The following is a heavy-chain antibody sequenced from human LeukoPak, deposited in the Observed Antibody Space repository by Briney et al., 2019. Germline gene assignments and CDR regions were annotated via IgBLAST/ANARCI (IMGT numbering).Heavy chain of an antibody. CDR1: DGSISNYF. Sequence: EPSETLSLTCTVSDGSISNYFWSWIRQAPGKGLEWIGYIYYNGETNCNPSLKSRISISVDTSKSQFSLKLSSVTAADTAVYYCAREGDYWFDPWGQGTLVTVSS. V-gene: IGHV4-59*01. D-gene: IGHD2-21*02. CDR2: IYYNGET. CDR3: AREGDYWFDP. J-gene: IGHJ5*02.